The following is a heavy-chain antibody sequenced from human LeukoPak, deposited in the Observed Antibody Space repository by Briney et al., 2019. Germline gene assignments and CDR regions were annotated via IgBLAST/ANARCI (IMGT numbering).Heavy chain of an antibody. CDR3: SAYYYDTSAAYYFDH. V-gene: IGHV4-39*01. CDR2: FYYSGST. Sequence: SETLSLTCTVSGGSISSSSYYWGWIRQPPGKGLEWIGSFYYSGSTYYNPSRKSRVTMSVDTSKNQFSLKLSSVTAADTAVYYCSAYYYDTSAAYYFDHWAQGTLVTVSS. CDR1: GGSISSSSYY. D-gene: IGHD3-22*01. J-gene: IGHJ4*02.